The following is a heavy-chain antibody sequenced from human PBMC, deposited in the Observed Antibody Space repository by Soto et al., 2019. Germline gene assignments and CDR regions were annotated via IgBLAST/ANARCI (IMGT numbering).Heavy chain of an antibody. CDR3: ARGENYYDSSGSNNWFDP. CDR2: IYHSGST. V-gene: IGHV4-30-2*01. J-gene: IGHJ5*02. D-gene: IGHD3-22*01. Sequence: SETLSLTCAVSGGSISSGGYSWSWIRQPPGKGLEWIGYIYHSGSTYYNPSLKSRVTISVDRSKNQFSLKLSSVTAADTAVYYCARGENYYDSSGSNNWFDPWGQGTLVTVSS. CDR1: GGSISSGGYS.